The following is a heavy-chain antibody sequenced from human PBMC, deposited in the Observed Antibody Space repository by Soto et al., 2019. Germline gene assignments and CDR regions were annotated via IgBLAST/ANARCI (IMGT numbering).Heavy chain of an antibody. CDR2: IVVGSGNT. CDR1: GFTFTSSA. J-gene: IGHJ6*02. V-gene: IGHV1-58*01. Sequence: SVKVSCKASGFTFTSSAVQWVRQARGQRLEWIGWIVVGSGNTNYAQKFQERVTITRDMSTSTAYMELSSLRSEDTAVYYCAAPPTAAPYYYYGMDVWGQGTTVTVSS. D-gene: IGHD2-2*01. CDR3: AAPPTAAPYYYYGMDV.